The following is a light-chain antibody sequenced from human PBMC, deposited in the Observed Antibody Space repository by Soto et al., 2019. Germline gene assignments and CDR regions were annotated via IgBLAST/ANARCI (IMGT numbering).Light chain of an antibody. CDR1: QSISSR. Sequence: DIQMTQSPSTLSASVGDRVTITCRASQSISSRLAWYQQKPGKAPKLLIYKASSLESGVPSRFSGSGSGTEFTLTISSLQPDDFATYYRQQYNSYSYTFGQGTRLEIK. V-gene: IGKV1-5*03. CDR2: KAS. CDR3: QQYNSYSYT. J-gene: IGKJ5*01.